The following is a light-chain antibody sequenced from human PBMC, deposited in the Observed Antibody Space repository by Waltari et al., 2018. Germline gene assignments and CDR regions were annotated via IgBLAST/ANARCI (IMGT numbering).Light chain of an antibody. CDR3: QEYYTQTFS. CDR2: WAS. CDR1: QSVLYSSNNKNY. J-gene: IGKJ3*01. Sequence: DIVMTQSPDSLAVSLGERATINCKSSQSVLYSSNNKNYLAWYQQKPGQPPKLLIYWASSREPGVPDRFSGSASGTDFTLTISSLQAEDVAVYYCQEYYTQTFSFGPGTKVDIK. V-gene: IGKV4-1*01.